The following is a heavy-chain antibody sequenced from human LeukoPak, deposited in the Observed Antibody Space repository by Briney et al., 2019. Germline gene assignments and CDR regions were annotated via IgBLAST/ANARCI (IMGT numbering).Heavy chain of an antibody. V-gene: IGHV3-15*01. Sequence: GGSLRLSCAASGFTFSNAWMSWVRQAPGKGLEWVGRIKSKTDGGTTDYAAPVKGRFTISRDDSKNTLYLQMNSLKTEDTAVYYCTTRYSGSYFHSGEYYYGMDVWGQGTTVTVPS. CDR2: IKSKTDGGTT. CDR1: GFTFSNAW. CDR3: TTRYSGSYFHSGEYYYGMDV. D-gene: IGHD1-26*01. J-gene: IGHJ6*02.